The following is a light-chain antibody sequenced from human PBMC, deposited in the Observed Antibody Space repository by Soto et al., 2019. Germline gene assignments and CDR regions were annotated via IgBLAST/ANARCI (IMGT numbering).Light chain of an antibody. CDR2: KAS. CDR3: QQYNSYSWT. Sequence: DIQMTQSPSTLSASVGDRVTITCRASQSISSWVAWYQQKPAKASKLLLYKASSLESGVPSRFSVSGSGTEFTLTISSLQPDDFATYYCQQYNSYSWTFGQGTKVDIK. J-gene: IGKJ1*01. V-gene: IGKV1-5*03. CDR1: QSISSW.